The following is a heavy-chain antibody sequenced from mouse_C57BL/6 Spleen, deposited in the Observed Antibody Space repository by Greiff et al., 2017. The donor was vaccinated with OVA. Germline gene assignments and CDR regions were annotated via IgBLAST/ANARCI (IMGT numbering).Heavy chain of an antibody. V-gene: IGHV14-4*01. Sequence: EVQLQQSGAELVRPGASVKLSCTASGFNIKDDYMHWVKQRPEQGLEWIGWIDPENGDTEYASKFQGKATITADTSSNTAYLQLSSLTSEDTAVYYCITRGSSYYAMDYWGQGTSVTVSS. D-gene: IGHD1-1*01. CDR3: ITRGSSYYAMDY. CDR1: GFNIKDDY. CDR2: IDPENGDT. J-gene: IGHJ4*01.